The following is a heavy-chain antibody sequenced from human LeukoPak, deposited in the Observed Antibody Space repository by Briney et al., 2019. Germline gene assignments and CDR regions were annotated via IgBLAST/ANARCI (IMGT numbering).Heavy chain of an antibody. D-gene: IGHD3-10*01. J-gene: IGHJ4*02. Sequence: GGSLRLSCAASGFTVSSNYMTWVRQAPGKGLEWVSVMYTLGNTYYADSVRGRFTISRDNSKNTLYLQMNSLRAEDTAVYYCAREPYYYGSGSDYWGQGTLVAVSS. CDR2: MYTLGNT. CDR3: AREPYYYGSGSDY. CDR1: GFTVSSNY. V-gene: IGHV3-66*01.